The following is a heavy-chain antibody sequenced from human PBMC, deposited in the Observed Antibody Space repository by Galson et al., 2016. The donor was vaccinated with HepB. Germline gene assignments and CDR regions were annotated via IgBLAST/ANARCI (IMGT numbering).Heavy chain of an antibody. V-gene: IGHV4-39*01. D-gene: IGHD5-18*01. CDR1: GGSISSSSYY. CDR2: IYYSGST. Sequence: ETLSLTCTVSGGSISSSSYYWGWIRQPPGKGLEWIGSIYYSGSTYYNPSLQSRVTISVDTSKNQFSLKMSSVTAADTAVYYCARRFRYTYGPPYGMDVWGQGTLVTVSS. CDR3: ARRFRYTYGPPYGMDV. J-gene: IGHJ6*02.